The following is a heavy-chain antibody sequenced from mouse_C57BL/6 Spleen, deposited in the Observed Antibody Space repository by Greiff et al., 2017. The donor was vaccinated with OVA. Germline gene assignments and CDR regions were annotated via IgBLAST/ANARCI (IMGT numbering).Heavy chain of an antibody. CDR3: TRTGSSPFAY. D-gene: IGHD1-1*01. Sequence: VKLQESGAELVRPGASVTLSCKASGYTFTDYEMHWVKQTPVHGLEWIGAIDPETGGTAYNQKVKGKAILTADKSSSTAYLELRSLTSEDSAVYYCTRTGSSPFAYWGQGTLVTVSA. V-gene: IGHV1-15*01. CDR1: GYTFTDYE. CDR2: IDPETGGT. J-gene: IGHJ3*01.